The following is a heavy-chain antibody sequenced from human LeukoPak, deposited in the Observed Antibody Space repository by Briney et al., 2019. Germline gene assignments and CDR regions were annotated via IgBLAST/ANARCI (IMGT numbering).Heavy chain of an antibody. D-gene: IGHD3-22*01. CDR2: IIPIFGTA. Sequence: SVKVSCKASGGTFSSYAISWVRQAPGQGLEWMGGIIPIFGTANYAQKFQGRVTITTDESTSTAYMELSSLRSEDTAVYYCARDPAPYYYDSSGYIGWGQGTLVTVSS. CDR1: GGTFSSYA. V-gene: IGHV1-69*05. CDR3: ARDPAPYYYDSSGYIG. J-gene: IGHJ4*02.